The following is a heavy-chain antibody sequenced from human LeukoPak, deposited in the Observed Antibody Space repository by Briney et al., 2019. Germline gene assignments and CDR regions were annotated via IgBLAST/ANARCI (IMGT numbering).Heavy chain of an antibody. CDR1: GGSISSGGYY. CDR3: ARDLSIAAAIADY. Sequence: PSETLSLTCTVSGGSISSGGYYWSWIRQHPGKGLEWIGYIYYSGSTYYNPSLKSRVTISVDTSKNQFSLKLSSVTAADTAVYYCARDLSIAAAIADYWGQGTLVTVSS. V-gene: IGHV4-31*03. J-gene: IGHJ4*02. CDR2: IYYSGST. D-gene: IGHD6-13*01.